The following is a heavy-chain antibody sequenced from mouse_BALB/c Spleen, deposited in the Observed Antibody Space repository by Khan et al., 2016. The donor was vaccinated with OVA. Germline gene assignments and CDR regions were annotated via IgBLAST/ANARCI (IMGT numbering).Heavy chain of an antibody. V-gene: IGHV2-2*02. D-gene: IGHD2-4*01. CDR3: VRNYEYDECLTY. J-gene: IGHJ3*01. CDR1: GFSLSSYG. Sequence: QVQLKQSGPGLVQPSQSLSITCTVSGFSLSSYGVHWVRQSPGKGLEWLGVIWSGGVTDYNAAFISRLSISKDNSKSQAFLKMNSLQANDTAIYYCVRNYEYDECLTYWGQGTLVTVSA. CDR2: IWSGGVT.